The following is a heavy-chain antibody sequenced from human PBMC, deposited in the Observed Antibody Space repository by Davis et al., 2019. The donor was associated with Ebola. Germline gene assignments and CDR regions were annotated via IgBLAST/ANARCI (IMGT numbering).Heavy chain of an antibody. CDR2: INHSGST. Sequence: MPSESLSLTCAVYGGSFSGYYWRWIRQPPGKGLEWIGVINHSGSTNYYPSIKSRVTISVDTSKNQFSLKLTSVTGADTAVYYCARGGGGSSGYSNDYWGQGTLVTVSS. D-gene: IGHD3-22*01. CDR3: ARGGGGSSGYSNDY. CDR1: GGSFSGYY. V-gene: IGHV4-34*01. J-gene: IGHJ4*02.